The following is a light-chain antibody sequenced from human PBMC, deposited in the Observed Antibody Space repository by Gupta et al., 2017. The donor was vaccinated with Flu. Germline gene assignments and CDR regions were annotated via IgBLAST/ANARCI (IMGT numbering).Light chain of an antibody. CDR2: DNT. CDR1: SSNIGAGYD. CDR3: QSYDSSLSAV. V-gene: IGLV1-40*01. J-gene: IGLJ2*01. Sequence: SSSNIGAGYDVHWYQQLPGAAPKLLIYDNTNRPSGVPDRFSGSKSGTSASLAITGLQAEDEADYYCQSYDSSLSAVFGGGTKLTVL.